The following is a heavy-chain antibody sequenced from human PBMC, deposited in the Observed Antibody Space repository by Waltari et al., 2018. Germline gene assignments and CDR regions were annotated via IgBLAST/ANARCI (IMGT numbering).Heavy chain of an antibody. J-gene: IGHJ6*03. Sequence: EVQLVESGGGLVQPGGCMKLPCADSGFTLSGSAVHLVRQASGKGLEWVGRVRSKANGFAIAYAASVEGRFIISRDDSKNTAYLQMNSLKAEDTAVYYCTSLEEVFLYYMNVWGKGTTVTISS. CDR2: VRSKANGFAI. V-gene: IGHV3-73*02. CDR1: GFTLSGSA. CDR3: TSLEEVFLYYMNV. D-gene: IGHD3-3*01.